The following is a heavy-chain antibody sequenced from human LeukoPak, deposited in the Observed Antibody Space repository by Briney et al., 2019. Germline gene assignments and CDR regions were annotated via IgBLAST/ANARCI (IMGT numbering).Heavy chain of an antibody. Sequence: SQTLSLTCTVSGGSISSGGYYWSWIRQHPGKGLEWIGCIYYSGSTYYNPSLKSRVTISVDTSKNQFSLKLSSVTAADTAVYYCARGSTGTFDYWGQGTPVTVSS. V-gene: IGHV4-31*03. CDR2: IYYSGST. CDR1: GGSISSGGYY. CDR3: ARGSTGTFDY. D-gene: IGHD4-17*01. J-gene: IGHJ4*02.